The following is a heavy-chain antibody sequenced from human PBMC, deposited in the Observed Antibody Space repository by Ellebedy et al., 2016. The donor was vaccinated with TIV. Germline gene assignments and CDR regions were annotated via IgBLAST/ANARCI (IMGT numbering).Heavy chain of an antibody. CDR3: ARDLHVDRGDCLDY. Sequence: GESLKISCAASGFTFSSYAMSWVRQAPGKGLEGVSAISGSGGRTYYADSVKGRFTISRDNSKNTLYLQMSSLGVDDTAIFYCARDLHVDRGDCLDYWGQGTLVTVSS. V-gene: IGHV3-23*01. D-gene: IGHD2-21*02. J-gene: IGHJ4*02. CDR2: ISGSGGRT. CDR1: GFTFSSYA.